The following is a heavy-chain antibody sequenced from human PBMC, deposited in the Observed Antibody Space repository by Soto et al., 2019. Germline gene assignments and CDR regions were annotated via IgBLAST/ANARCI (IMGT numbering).Heavy chain of an antibody. CDR3: ARYGSGSYYDGASAY. CDR1: GFTVSSNY. J-gene: IGHJ4*02. Sequence: EVQLVESGGGLVQPGGSLRLSCAASGFTVSSNYMSWVRQAPGKGLEWVSVIYSGGSTYYADSVKGRFTISRDNSKNTLYRQMNSLSAADTAVYYCARYGSGSYYDGASAYWGQGTLVTVS. D-gene: IGHD3-10*01. CDR2: IYSGGST. V-gene: IGHV3-66*01.